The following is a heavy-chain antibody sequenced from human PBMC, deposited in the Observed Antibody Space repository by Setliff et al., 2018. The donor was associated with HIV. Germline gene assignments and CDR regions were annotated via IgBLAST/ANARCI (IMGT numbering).Heavy chain of an antibody. CDR2: IYHSGTI. J-gene: IGHJ1*01. V-gene: IGHV4-38-2*02. D-gene: IGHD3-3*02. CDR1: GYSISSGYY. Sequence: SETLSLTCAVSGYSISSGYYWGWIRQPPGKGLEWIGSIYHSGTIYYNPSLKSRVTISVDTSKNQFSLKLNSVTAADTAVYYCARDSPFAFTSNMWSLGAFQHWGQGTLVTVSS. CDR3: ARDSPFAFTSNMWSLGAFQH.